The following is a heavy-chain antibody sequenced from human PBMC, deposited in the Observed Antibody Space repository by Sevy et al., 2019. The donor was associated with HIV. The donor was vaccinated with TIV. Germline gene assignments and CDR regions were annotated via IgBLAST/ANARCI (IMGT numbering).Heavy chain of an antibody. CDR3: ARDVGAMVRGVTYYYYGMDV. CDR2: ISSSSSYI. CDR1: GFTFSSYS. D-gene: IGHD3-10*01. Sequence: GGSLRLSCAASGFTFSSYSMNWVRQAPGKGLEWVSSISSSSSYIYYADSVKGQFTISRDKAKNSLYLQMNSLRPEDTAVYYCARDVGAMVRGVTYYYYGMDVWGQGTTVTVSS. V-gene: IGHV3-21*01. J-gene: IGHJ6*02.